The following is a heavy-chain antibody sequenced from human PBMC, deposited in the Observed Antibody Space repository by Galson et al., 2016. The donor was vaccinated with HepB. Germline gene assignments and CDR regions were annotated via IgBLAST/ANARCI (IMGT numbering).Heavy chain of an antibody. V-gene: IGHV3-7*01. CDR3: ARDEFYGSSAYYSNWFDP. Sequence: SLRLSCAASGFTFRTYWMSWVRQAPGKGLEWVANMRQDGSEKYYVASVEGRFTISRDNAKNTLYLQMNSLRAEERAVYYCARDEFYGSSAYYSNWFDPWGQGTLVTVSS. D-gene: IGHD3-22*01. CDR2: MRQDGSEK. CDR1: GFTFRTYW. J-gene: IGHJ5*02.